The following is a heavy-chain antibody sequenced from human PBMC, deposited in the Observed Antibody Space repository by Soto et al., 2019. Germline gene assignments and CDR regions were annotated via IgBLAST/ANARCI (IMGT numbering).Heavy chain of an antibody. Sequence: SETLSLTCTVSGGSTSPSSYYWGWIRQPPGKGLEWIGSIYYSGSTYYNPSLKSRVTISVDTSKNQFSLKLSSVTAADTAVYYCARPHHSSGWYYFDYWGQGTLVTVS. D-gene: IGHD6-19*01. CDR1: GGSTSPSSYY. J-gene: IGHJ4*02. CDR3: ARPHHSSGWYYFDY. CDR2: IYYSGST. V-gene: IGHV4-39*01.